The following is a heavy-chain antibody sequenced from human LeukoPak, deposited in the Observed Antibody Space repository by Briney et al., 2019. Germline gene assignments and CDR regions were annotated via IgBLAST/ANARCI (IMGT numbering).Heavy chain of an antibody. Sequence: SVKVSCKASGGTFSSYAISLVRQAPGQGLEWMGGIIPIFGTANYAQKFQGRVTITTDESTSTAYTELSSLRSEDTAVYYCARQNWGNFDYWGQGTLVTVSS. V-gene: IGHV1-69*05. CDR2: IIPIFGTA. J-gene: IGHJ4*02. CDR1: GGTFSSYA. CDR3: ARQNWGNFDY. D-gene: IGHD7-27*01.